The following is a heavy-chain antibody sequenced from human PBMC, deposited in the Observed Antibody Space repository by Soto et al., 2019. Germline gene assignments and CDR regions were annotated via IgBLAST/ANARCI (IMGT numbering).Heavy chain of an antibody. Sequence: QVQLQQWGAGLLKPSETLSLTCAVYGGSFSGYYWSWIRQPPVKGLEWIGEINHSGSTNYNPSLKSRVTISVDTSKNQFSLKLSSVTAADTAVYYCARRYSSSWLDAFDIWGQGTMVTVSS. J-gene: IGHJ3*02. V-gene: IGHV4-34*01. CDR2: INHSGST. D-gene: IGHD6-13*01. CDR3: ARRYSSSWLDAFDI. CDR1: GGSFSGYY.